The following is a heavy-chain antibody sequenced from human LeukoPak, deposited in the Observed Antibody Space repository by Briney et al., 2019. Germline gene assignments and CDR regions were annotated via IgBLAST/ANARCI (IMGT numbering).Heavy chain of an antibody. Sequence: SETLSLTCTVSGGSITSSYWSWIRQPSGKGLEWIGYIYYSGSTNYNPSLKSRVTISVDTSKNQFSLKLSSVTAADTAVYYCARKNAFDIWGQGTMVTVSS. CDR3: ARKNAFDI. V-gene: IGHV4-59*01. CDR1: GGSITSSY. CDR2: IYYSGST. J-gene: IGHJ3*02.